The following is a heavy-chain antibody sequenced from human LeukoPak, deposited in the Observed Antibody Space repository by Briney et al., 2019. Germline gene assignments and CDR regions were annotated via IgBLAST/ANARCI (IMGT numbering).Heavy chain of an antibody. J-gene: IGHJ4*02. Sequence: GGSLRLSCVASGFTFSSYAMSWVRQAPGKGLEWVSAISGSGGSTYYADSVKGRFTISRDNSKNTLYLLMNSLRAEDTAVYYCAKGRVVRWPFDYWGQGTLVTVSS. D-gene: IGHD3-3*01. CDR1: GFTFSSYA. CDR2: ISGSGGST. CDR3: AKGRVVRWPFDY. V-gene: IGHV3-23*01.